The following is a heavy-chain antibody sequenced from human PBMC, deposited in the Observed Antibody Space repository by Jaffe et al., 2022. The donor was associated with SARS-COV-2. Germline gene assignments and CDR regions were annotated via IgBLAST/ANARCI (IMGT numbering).Heavy chain of an antibody. Sequence: EVQLVESGGGLVQPGRSLRLSCAASGFTFDDYAMHWVRQAPGKGLEWVSGISWNSGSIGYADSVKGRFTISRDNAKNSLYLQMNSLRAEDTALYYCARSWGFGELFDYWGQGTLVTVSS. D-gene: IGHD3-10*01. CDR1: GFTFDDYA. CDR2: ISWNSGSI. V-gene: IGHV3-9*01. J-gene: IGHJ4*02. CDR3: ARSWGFGELFDY.